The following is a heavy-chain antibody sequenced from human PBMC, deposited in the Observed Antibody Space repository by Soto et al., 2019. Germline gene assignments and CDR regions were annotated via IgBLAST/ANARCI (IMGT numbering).Heavy chain of an antibody. Sequence: ASVKVSCKASGYTFTSYGITWVRQAPGQGLEWMGWISGYNGNTNYAQKLQGRVTMTTDTSTSTVYMELRSLRSDDTAVYYCARDFAVVIAASGFDIWGQGTMVTVSS. D-gene: IGHD2-21*01. CDR3: ARDFAVVIAASGFDI. CDR2: ISGYNGNT. J-gene: IGHJ3*02. V-gene: IGHV1-18*01. CDR1: GYTFTSYG.